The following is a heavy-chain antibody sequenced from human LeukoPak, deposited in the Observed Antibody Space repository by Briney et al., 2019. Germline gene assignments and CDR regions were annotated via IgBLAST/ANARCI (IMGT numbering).Heavy chain of an antibody. D-gene: IGHD1/OR15-1a*01. V-gene: IGHV4-59*11. Sequence: SATLSLAFSVSGGSISSPYWNWIRQPPGKGLEWIGYIYYSGSTNYNPSLKSRVTISLHTSKTLFSLKLNSVTAADTAVYYCARAGWNNVYALDYWGQGTLVTVSS. J-gene: IGHJ4*02. CDR1: GGSISSPY. CDR2: IYYSGST. CDR3: ARAGWNNVYALDY.